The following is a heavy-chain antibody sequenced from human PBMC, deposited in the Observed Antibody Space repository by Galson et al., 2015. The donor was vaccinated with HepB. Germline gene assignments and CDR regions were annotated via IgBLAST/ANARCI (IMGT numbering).Heavy chain of an antibody. D-gene: IGHD6-19*01. CDR1: GFSLSTSGMC. Sequence: PALVKPTQPLTLTCTFSGFSLSTSGMCVSWIRQPPGKALEWLARIDWDDDKYYSTSLKTRLTISKDTSKNQVVLTMTNMDPVDTATYYCARKRIIAVAGTNYYYGMDVWGQGTTVTVSS. CDR3: ARKRIIAVAGTNYYYGMDV. CDR2: IDWDDDK. V-gene: IGHV2-70*11. J-gene: IGHJ6*02.